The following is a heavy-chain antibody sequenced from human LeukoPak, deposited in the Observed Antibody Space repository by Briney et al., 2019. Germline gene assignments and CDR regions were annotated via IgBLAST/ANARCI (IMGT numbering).Heavy chain of an antibody. CDR1: GGTFSSYA. CDR3: ARGRLYYESPYYMDV. D-gene: IGHD3-22*01. J-gene: IGHJ6*03. Sequence: ASVKVSCKASGGTFSSYAISWVRQAPGQGLEWMGGIIPIFGTANYAQKFQGRVTITTDESTTTAYMELSSLRSEDTAVYYCARGRLYYESPYYMDVWGKGTTVTVSS. V-gene: IGHV1-69*05. CDR2: IIPIFGTA.